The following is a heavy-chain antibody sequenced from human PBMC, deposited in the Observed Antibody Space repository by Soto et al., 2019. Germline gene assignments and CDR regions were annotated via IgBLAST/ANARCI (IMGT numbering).Heavy chain of an antibody. V-gene: IGHV1-58*01. Sequence: VKVSCKASGFTFTSSAVQWVRQARGQRLEWIGWIVVGSGNTNYAQKFQERVTITRDMSTSTAYMELSSLRSEDTAVYYCAAVPTRSGYSLYLTDWGQGTLVTVSS. CDR2: IVVGSGNT. J-gene: IGHJ4*02. CDR1: GFTFTSSA. D-gene: IGHD3-22*01. CDR3: AAVPTRSGYSLYLTD.